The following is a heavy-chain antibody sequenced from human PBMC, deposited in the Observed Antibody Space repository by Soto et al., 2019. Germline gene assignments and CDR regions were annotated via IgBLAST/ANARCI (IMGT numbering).Heavy chain of an antibody. Sequence: QVQLVESGGGVVQPGRSLRLSCAASGFTFSSYAMHWVRQAPGKGLEWVTVISYGGSNTYYADSVKGRFTISRDNSKNTLDLQMNSLRPEDTAVYYCASSFRVVTAPFDYWGQGTLVTVSS. CDR1: GFTFSSYA. D-gene: IGHD3-3*01. CDR2: ISYGGSNT. J-gene: IGHJ4*02. CDR3: ASSFRVVTAPFDY. V-gene: IGHV3-30-3*01.